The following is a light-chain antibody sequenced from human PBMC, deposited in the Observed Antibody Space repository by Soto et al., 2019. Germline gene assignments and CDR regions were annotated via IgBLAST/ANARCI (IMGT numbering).Light chain of an antibody. CDR1: SSDVGGYNY. CDR2: HVS. CDR3: SSYAVTNIFV. J-gene: IGLJ1*01. V-gene: IGLV2-11*01. Sequence: QSALTQPRSVSESPGQSVTISCTGTSSDVGGYNYVSWYQQHPGKAPKLMIYHVSRRPSGVPDRFSGSKSGSTASLTVSGLQAEDEAEYYCSSYAVTNIFVFGTGTKVTVL.